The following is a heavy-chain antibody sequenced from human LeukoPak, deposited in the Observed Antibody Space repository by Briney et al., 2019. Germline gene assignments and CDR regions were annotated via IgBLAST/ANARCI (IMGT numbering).Heavy chain of an antibody. CDR1: GGSFSGYY. J-gene: IGHJ5*02. CDR2: INHSGRT. CDR3: ARAPPFGYSYGLNWFDP. D-gene: IGHD5-18*01. V-gene: IGHV4-34*01. Sequence: SETLSLTCAVYGGSFSGYYCSWIRQPPGKGLEWIGAINHSGRTNYNPSLKSRVTISVDPSKNQFSLMLSSVTAADTAVYYCARAPPFGYSYGLNWFDPWGQGTLVTVSS.